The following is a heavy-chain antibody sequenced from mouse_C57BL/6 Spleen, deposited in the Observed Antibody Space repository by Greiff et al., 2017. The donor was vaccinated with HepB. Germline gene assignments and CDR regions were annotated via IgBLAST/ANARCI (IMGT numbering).Heavy chain of an antibody. Sequence: EVQLQQSGPELVKPGASVKISCKASGYTFTDYYMNWVKQSHGKSLEWIGDINPNNGGTSYNQKFKGKATLTVDKSSSTAYMELRSLTSEDSAVYYCASGYYGNYDAMDYWGQGTSVTVSS. CDR2: INPNNGGT. V-gene: IGHV1-26*01. CDR3: ASGYYGNYDAMDY. CDR1: GYTFTDYY. J-gene: IGHJ4*01. D-gene: IGHD2-1*01.